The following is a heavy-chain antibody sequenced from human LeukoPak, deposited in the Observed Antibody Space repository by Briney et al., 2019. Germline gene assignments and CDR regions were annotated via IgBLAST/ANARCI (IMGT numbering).Heavy chain of an antibody. V-gene: IGHV3-33*01. CDR2: IWNDGSNK. CDR1: GFTLSTYD. Sequence: GGSLRLSCAASGFTLSTYDIHWVRQAPGRGLEWVAVIWNDGSNKYYGDSVKGRFTISRDNSKNTLYLQMNSLRAEDTAIYYCARSVVGYYYFDSWGQGTLVTVSS. CDR3: ARSVVGYYYFDS. J-gene: IGHJ4*02. D-gene: IGHD5-18*01.